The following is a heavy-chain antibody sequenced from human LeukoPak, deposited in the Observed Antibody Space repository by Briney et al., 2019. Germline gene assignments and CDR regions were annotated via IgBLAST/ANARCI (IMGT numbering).Heavy chain of an antibody. CDR3: ARAVTYFYGSVTYDWFDP. Sequence: PGGSLRLSCAASGFTFSSYWMHWVRQTPGKGLMWVSRIESDGSTIYADSVKDRFTISRDNGKNTAYLQMNSLRVDDTAMYYCARAVTYFYGSVTYDWFDPWGQGTLVTVSS. CDR2: IESDGST. D-gene: IGHD3-10*01. V-gene: IGHV3-74*01. J-gene: IGHJ5*02. CDR1: GFTFSSYW.